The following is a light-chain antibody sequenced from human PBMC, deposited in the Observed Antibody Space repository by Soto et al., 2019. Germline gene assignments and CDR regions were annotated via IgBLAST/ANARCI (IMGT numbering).Light chain of an antibody. CDR2: DAS. CDR1: QTVRNNY. V-gene: IGKV3-20*01. Sequence: EFVLTQSPGTLSLSPGERATLSCRASQTVRNNYLAWYQQKPGQAPRLLIYDASSRDTGIPDRFSGGGSGTDFTLTIRRLEPEDFAVYYCQQFSRYPLTFGGGNKVDI. J-gene: IGKJ4*01. CDR3: QQFSRYPLT.